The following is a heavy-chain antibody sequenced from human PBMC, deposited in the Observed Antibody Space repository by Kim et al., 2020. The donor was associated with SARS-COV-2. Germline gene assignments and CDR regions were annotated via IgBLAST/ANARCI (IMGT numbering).Heavy chain of an antibody. J-gene: IGHJ3*02. CDR1: GFTFSSYA. D-gene: IGHD6-19*01. CDR2: ISYDGSNK. Sequence: GGSLRLSCAASGFTFSSYAMHWVRQAPGKGLEWVAVISYDGSNKYYADSVKGRFTISRDNSKNTLYLQMNSLRAEDTAVYYCAREPSGWSNDAFDIWGQGTMVTVSS. CDR3: AREPSGWSNDAFDI. V-gene: IGHV3-30-3*01.